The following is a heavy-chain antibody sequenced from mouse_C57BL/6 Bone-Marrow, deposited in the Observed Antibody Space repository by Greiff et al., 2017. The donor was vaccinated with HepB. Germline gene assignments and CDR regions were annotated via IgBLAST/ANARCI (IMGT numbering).Heavy chain of an antibody. CDR3: ARDRFDYYFDD. J-gene: IGHJ2*01. CDR2: INTGGTYT. CDR1: GFTFSTSG. V-gene: IGHV5-6*01. D-gene: IGHD2-14*01. Sequence: EVKLQESGGDLVKSGGSLKLSCAASGFTFSTSGMSWVRQTPDKRLEWVASINTGGTYTYYSDSVRGRFTISKDTARNTLFLQMSSRKSEDTAIYYCARDRFDYYFDDWGQGTTLTVSS.